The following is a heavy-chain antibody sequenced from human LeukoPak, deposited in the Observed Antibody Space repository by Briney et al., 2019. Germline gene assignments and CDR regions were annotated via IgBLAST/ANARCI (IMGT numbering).Heavy chain of an antibody. CDR3: ARVFRGAVTSNWFDP. CDR1: GASMNGHY. V-gene: IGHV4-59*11. CDR2: ISDSGST. D-gene: IGHD3-3*01. J-gene: IGHJ5*02. Sequence: PSETLSLTCSVSGASMNGHYWTWIRLSPGKGLEWIGYISDSGSTSYNPSLRSRVIMALEASKTEFSLRLNSVTVADTAVYYCARVFRGAVTSNWFDPWGQGTLATVSS.